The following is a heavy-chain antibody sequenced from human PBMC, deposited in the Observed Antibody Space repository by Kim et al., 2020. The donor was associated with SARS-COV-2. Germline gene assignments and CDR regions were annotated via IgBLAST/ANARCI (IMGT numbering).Heavy chain of an antibody. CDR3: AREGGRDGSDY. D-gene: IGHD3-16*01. J-gene: IGHJ4*02. V-gene: IGHV3-7*01. CDR1: GFSLINYY. Sequence: GGSLRLSCAASGFSLINYYMSWVRQAPGKGPEWVAHINPDGSETFYVDSVKGRFAISRDNAKNSLYLRMNSLRAEDTAVYYCAREGGRDGSDYWGQGTLV. CDR2: INPDGSET.